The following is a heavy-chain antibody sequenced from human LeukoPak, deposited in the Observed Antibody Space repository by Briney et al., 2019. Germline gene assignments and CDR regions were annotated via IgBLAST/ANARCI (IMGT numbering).Heavy chain of an antibody. Sequence: GGSLRLSCAASGFTFSSHGMSWVRQAPEKGLEWVSGISGGGGSTYYADSVKGRFTISRDNSKNTLYLQMNSLRAEDTAVYYCAKVMGSTSWGYGMDVWGQGTTVTVSS. D-gene: IGHD2-2*01. CDR2: ISGGGGST. CDR3: AKVMGSTSWGYGMDV. J-gene: IGHJ6*02. V-gene: IGHV3-23*01. CDR1: GFTFSSHG.